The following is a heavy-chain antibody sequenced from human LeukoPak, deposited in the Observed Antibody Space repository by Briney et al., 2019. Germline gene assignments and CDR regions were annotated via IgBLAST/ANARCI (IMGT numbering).Heavy chain of an antibody. V-gene: IGHV4-39*01. CDR2: VYYTGGT. CDR1: GGSVTSSSYY. Sequence: PSETLSLTCSVSGGSVTSSSYYWGWIRQPPGKGLEWIGSVYYTGGTNYSPSLKSRVTISVDTSKNQFSLKLSSVTAADTAVYYCARHGTSITIFGVVTYDAFDIWGQGTMDTVSS. CDR3: ARHGTSITIFGVVTYDAFDI. J-gene: IGHJ3*02. D-gene: IGHD3-3*01.